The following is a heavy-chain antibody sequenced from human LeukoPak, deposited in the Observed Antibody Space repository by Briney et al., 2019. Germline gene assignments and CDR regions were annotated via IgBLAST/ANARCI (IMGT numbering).Heavy chain of an antibody. Sequence: PGGSLRLSCAASGFTFSSYAMHWVRQAPGKGLEWVAVISYDGSNKYYADFVKGRFTISRDNSKNTLYLQMNSLRAEDTAVYYCARDLGDFWSGRPGAFDIWGQGTMVTVSS. V-gene: IGHV3-30-3*01. CDR2: ISYDGSNK. CDR1: GFTFSSYA. J-gene: IGHJ3*02. CDR3: ARDLGDFWSGRPGAFDI. D-gene: IGHD3-3*01.